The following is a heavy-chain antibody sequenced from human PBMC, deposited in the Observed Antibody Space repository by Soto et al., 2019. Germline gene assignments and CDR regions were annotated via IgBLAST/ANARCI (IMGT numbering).Heavy chain of an antibody. J-gene: IGHJ4*02. V-gene: IGHV1-2*02. CDR1: GYTFTGYY. Sequence: QVQLVQSGAEVKKPGASVKVSCKASGYTFTGYYMYWVRQAPGQGLEWMGWINPNSGGTNYAQKFQGRVTITSDTSSSTAYMGLSRLRSDDTAVYYCSREATAMVRGGHFDSWGKGSLVTVSS. CDR3: SREATAMVRGGHFDS. CDR2: INPNSGGT. D-gene: IGHD3-10*01.